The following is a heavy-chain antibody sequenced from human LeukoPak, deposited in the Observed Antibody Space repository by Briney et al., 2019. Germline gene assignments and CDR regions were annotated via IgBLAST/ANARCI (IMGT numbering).Heavy chain of an antibody. Sequence: GASVKVSCKASGYTFTSYGISWVGQAPGQGLEWMGWISAYNGNTNYAQKLQGRVTMTTDTSTSTAYMELRSLRSDDTAVYYCARDQGPYGGNPGNWFDPWGQGTLVTVSS. J-gene: IGHJ5*02. CDR3: ARDQGPYGGNPGNWFDP. CDR2: ISAYNGNT. D-gene: IGHD4-23*01. CDR1: GYTFTSYG. V-gene: IGHV1-18*01.